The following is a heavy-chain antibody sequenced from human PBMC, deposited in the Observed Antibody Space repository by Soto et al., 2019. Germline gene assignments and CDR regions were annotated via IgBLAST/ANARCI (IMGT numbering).Heavy chain of an antibody. V-gene: IGHV3-23*01. CDR2: ISGAGDST. CDR3: SKWDGYGEK. Sequence: EVQLLESGGGLVQPGGSLRLSCAASEFTFSTNSMTWVRQAPGQGLEWVCAISGAGDSTHYADSLKCRFTISRDNSNHMVYHQMKSLTADDAAVYFCSKWDGYGEKWGQGTLVTVSS. CDR1: EFTFSTNS. J-gene: IGHJ4*02. D-gene: IGHD5-18*01.